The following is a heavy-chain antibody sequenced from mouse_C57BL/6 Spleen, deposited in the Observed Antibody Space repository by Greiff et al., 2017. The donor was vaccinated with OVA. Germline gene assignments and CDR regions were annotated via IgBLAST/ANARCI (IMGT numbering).Heavy chain of an antibody. CDR1: GYTFTSYW. J-gene: IGHJ3*01. CDR3: ARGNDYDGTWFAY. CDR2: IDPSDSYT. Sequence: QVQLQQPGAELVMPGASVKLSCKASGYTFTSYWMHWVKQGPGQGLEWIGEIDPSDSYTNYNQKFKGKSTLTVDKSSSTAYMQLSSLTSEDSAVYYCARGNDYDGTWFAYWGQGTLVTVSA. D-gene: IGHD2-4*01. V-gene: IGHV1-69*01.